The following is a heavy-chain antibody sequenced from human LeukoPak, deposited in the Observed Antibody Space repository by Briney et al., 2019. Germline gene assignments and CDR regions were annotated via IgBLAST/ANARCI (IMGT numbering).Heavy chain of an antibody. CDR3: ARDSFDDAFDI. V-gene: IGHV4-59*01. CDR1: GGSISSYY. Sequence: SETLSLTCTVSGGSISSYYWSWIRQPPGKGLEWIGYIYYSGSTNYNPSLKSRVTISVDTSKNQFSLKLSPVTAADTAVYYCARDSFDDAFDIWGQGTMVTVSS. J-gene: IGHJ3*02. D-gene: IGHD3-3*02. CDR2: IYYSGST.